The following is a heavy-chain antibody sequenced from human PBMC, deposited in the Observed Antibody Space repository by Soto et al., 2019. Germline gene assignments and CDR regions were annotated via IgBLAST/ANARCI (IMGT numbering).Heavy chain of an antibody. CDR2: IYYSGST. J-gene: IGHJ4*02. D-gene: IGHD3-10*01. Sequence: SETLSLTCTVSGGSISSGDYYWSWIRQPPGKGLEWIGYIYYSGSTYYNPSLKSRVTISVDTSKNQFSLKLSSVTAADTAVYYCARLPMVRGVIYPVDYWGQGTLVTVSS. CDR1: GGSISSGDYY. CDR3: ARLPMVRGVIYPVDY. V-gene: IGHV4-30-4*01.